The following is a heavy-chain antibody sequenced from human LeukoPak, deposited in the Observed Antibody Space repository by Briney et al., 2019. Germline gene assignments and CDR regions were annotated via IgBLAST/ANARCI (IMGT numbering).Heavy chain of an antibody. J-gene: IGHJ5*02. Sequence: GASVKVSCKASGYTFTSYGISWVRQAPGQGLEWMGWISAYNGNTNYAQKLQGRVTMTTDTSTSTAYMELRSLRSDDTAVYYCARDISGMITFGGETFDPWGQGTLVTVSS. CDR1: GYTFTSYG. D-gene: IGHD3-16*01. CDR2: ISAYNGNT. CDR3: ARDISGMITFGGETFDP. V-gene: IGHV1-18*01.